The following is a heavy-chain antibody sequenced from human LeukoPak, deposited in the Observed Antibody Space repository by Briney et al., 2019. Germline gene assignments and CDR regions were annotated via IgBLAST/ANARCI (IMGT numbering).Heavy chain of an antibody. CDR2: ISAYNGNT. Sequence: ASVKVSCKASCYTFTSYGISWVRQAPGQGLEWMGWISAYNGNTNYAQKLQGRVTMTTDTSTSTAYMELRSLRSDDTAVYYCARVVTIFGVVIAKNYYYMDVWGKGTTVTVS. J-gene: IGHJ6*03. CDR3: ARVVTIFGVVIAKNYYYMDV. D-gene: IGHD3-3*01. CDR1: CYTFTSYG. V-gene: IGHV1-18*01.